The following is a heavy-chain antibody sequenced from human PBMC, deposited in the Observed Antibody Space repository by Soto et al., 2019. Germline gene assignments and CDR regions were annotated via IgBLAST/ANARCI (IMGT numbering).Heavy chain of an antibody. V-gene: IGHV3-30-3*01. Sequence: PWGSMRLCWAASGVNISSHAMHWVRQTTSEWLEGVAVISYDGSNKYYADSVKGRFTISRDNSKNTLYLQMNSLRAEDTAVYYCARGPPPTQLLGVFDIWGQGTMVTV. J-gene: IGHJ3*02. CDR3: ARGPPPTQLLGVFDI. CDR2: ISYDGSNK. D-gene: IGHD5-18*01. CDR1: GVNISSHA.